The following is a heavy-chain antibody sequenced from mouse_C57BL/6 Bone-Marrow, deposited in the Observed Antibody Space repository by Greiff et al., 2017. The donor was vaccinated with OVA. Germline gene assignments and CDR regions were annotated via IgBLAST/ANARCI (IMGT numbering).Heavy chain of an antibody. V-gene: IGHV7-1*01. CDR1: GFTFSDFY. D-gene: IGHD1-1*01. CDR2: SRNKANDYTT. J-gene: IGHJ3*01. Sequence: EVKLMESGGGLVQSGRSLRLSCATSGFTFSDFYMEWVRQAPGKGLEWIAASRNKANDYTTEYSASVKGRFIVSRDTSQSILYLQMNDLRAVDTAIYYCARDDYYGSPCAYWGQGTLVTVSA. CDR3: ARDDYYGSPCAY.